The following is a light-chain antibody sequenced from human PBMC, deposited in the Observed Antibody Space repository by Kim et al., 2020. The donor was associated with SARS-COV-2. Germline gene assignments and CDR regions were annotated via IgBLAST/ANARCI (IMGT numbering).Light chain of an antibody. V-gene: IGLV3-21*04. J-gene: IGLJ2*01. CDR2: YDT. Sequence: APGKAARISWGGKNIGSKGVQWLQQKAGQAPVMVIYYDTSRPSGIPERFSASSSGNTATLTISSVEAGDEADYYCHVWDSGTYHVVFGGGTQLTVL. CDR3: HVWDSGTYHVV. CDR1: NIGSKG.